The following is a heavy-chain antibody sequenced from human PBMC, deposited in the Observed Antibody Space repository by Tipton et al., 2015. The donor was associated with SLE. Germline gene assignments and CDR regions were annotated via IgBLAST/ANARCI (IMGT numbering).Heavy chain of an antibody. CDR2: VDYIGST. CDR3: ARTPGSGWQYYFDY. V-gene: IGHV4-61*08. J-gene: IGHJ4*02. CDR1: GGSIRTGGYY. D-gene: IGHD6-19*01. Sequence: LRLSCTVSGGSIRTGGYYWNWIRQSPGKGLEWIGYVDYIGSTNYNPSLKSRLTILVHRYKNQFSLKLSSVTAADTAVYFCARTPGSGWQYYFDYWGQGTLVTVSS.